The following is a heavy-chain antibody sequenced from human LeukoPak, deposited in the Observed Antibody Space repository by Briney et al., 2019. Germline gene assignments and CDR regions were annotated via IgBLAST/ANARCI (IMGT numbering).Heavy chain of an antibody. CDR1: GFTFSSYA. J-gene: IGHJ4*02. D-gene: IGHD4-17*01. CDR3: ATINTVQFDY. CDR2: ISYDGSNK. V-gene: IGHV3-30*01. Sequence: QTGGSLRLSCAASGFTFSSYAMHWVRQAPGKGLEWVAVISYDGSNKYYADSVKGRFTISRDNSKNTLYLQMNSLRAEDTAVYCCATINTVQFDYWGQGTLVTVSS.